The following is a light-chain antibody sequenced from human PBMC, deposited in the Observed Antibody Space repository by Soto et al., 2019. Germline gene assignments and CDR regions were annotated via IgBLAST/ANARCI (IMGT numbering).Light chain of an antibody. CDR2: EGS. CDR3: SSYISSSTLGV. V-gene: IGLV2-14*01. Sequence: QSALAHPASLSGSPGQSVTISRTGTSSDVGGYNYVSRYQLHPGKAPKLKIYEGSKRPSGVSNRFSGSKSGNTASLTISGLQAEDEGDYYCSSYISSSTLGVFGTGTKLTVL. J-gene: IGLJ1*01. CDR1: SSDVGGYNY.